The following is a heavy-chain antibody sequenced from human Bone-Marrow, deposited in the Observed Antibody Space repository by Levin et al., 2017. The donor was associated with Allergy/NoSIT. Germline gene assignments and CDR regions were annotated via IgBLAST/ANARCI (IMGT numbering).Heavy chain of an antibody. CDR3: TRYGTGWYNFDS. J-gene: IGHJ4*02. D-gene: IGHD6-19*01. V-gene: IGHV3-7*01. CDR1: GFTFRNYS. Sequence: GESLKISCAASGFTFRNYSMSWVRQTPGKGLEWVANIKEDGSQTYYVDSVKARFTMSRDNAKNSLSLQMNSLRAEDTAVYYCTRYGTGWYNFDSWGQGTLVTVSS. CDR2: IKEDGSQT.